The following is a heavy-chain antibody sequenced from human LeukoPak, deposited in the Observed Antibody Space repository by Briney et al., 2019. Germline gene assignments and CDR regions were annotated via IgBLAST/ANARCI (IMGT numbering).Heavy chain of an antibody. CDR1: GYTFTGYY. Sequence: ASVKVSCKASGYTFTGYYMHWVRQAPGQGLEWMGWINPNSGGTNYAQKFQGRVTMTRDTSISTAYMELSRLRSDDTAVYYCARVAGYCSGGSCSNGQYYYYYMDVWGKGTTVTISS. D-gene: IGHD2-15*01. J-gene: IGHJ6*03. CDR3: ARVAGYCSGGSCSNGQYYYYYMDV. CDR2: INPNSGGT. V-gene: IGHV1-2*02.